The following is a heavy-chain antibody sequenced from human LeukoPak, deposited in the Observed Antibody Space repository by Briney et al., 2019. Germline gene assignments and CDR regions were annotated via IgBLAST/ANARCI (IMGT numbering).Heavy chain of an antibody. CDR1: GGSISSHN. J-gene: IGHJ4*02. CDR3: ARVDSSGYYTFFDY. CDR2: IYNSGSP. Sequence: SETLSLTCTVSGGSISSHNWNWIRQPPGKGLEWIGDIYNSGSPNYNPSLKSRVTISVDTSKNQFSLKLSSVAAADTAVYYCARVDSSGYYTFFDYWGQGTLVTVSS. V-gene: IGHV4-59*11. D-gene: IGHD3-22*01.